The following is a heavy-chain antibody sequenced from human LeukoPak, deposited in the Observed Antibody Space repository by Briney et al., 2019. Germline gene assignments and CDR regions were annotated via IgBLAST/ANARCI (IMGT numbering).Heavy chain of an antibody. D-gene: IGHD3-10*01. Sequence: ASVKVSCKASGYTFTSYYMHWVRQAPGQGLEWMGIINPSGGSTSNAQKFQGRVTMTRDMSTSTVYMDLISLRSEDTAVCYCARAHLSGYFDYWGQGTLVTVSS. J-gene: IGHJ4*02. CDR1: GYTFTSYY. CDR3: ARAHLSGYFDY. V-gene: IGHV1-46*01. CDR2: INPSGGST.